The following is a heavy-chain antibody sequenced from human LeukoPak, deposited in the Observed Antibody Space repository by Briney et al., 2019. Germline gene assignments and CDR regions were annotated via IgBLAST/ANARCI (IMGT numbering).Heavy chain of an antibody. V-gene: IGHV3-30-3*01. CDR1: GFSIGSHA. CDR2: ISFDGNKK. D-gene: IGHD1-20*01. J-gene: IGHJ4*02. Sequence: GGSLRLSCAASGFSIGSHAMHWVRQAPGKGLEWVAVISFDGNKKYYADSVKGRFTVSRDNSKNALYLQMNSLRVEDTAVYYCARGVGYNWKGDYWGQGTLVTVSS. CDR3: ARGVGYNWKGDY.